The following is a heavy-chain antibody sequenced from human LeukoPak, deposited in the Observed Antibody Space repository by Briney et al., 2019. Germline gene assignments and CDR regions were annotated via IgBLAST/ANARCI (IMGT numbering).Heavy chain of an antibody. D-gene: IGHD4-17*01. J-gene: IGHJ4*02. CDR1: GGSIDTYY. CDR3: ARGRGDYGDYMDS. Sequence: PSETLSLTCTVSGGSIDTYYWSWFRQPPGKTLKWIGYINFSWSTNYNPSLKSRVTLSVDTSKNELALKLSSVTAADTAVYYCARGRGDYGDYMDSWGQGTLVIVSS. CDR2: INFSWST. V-gene: IGHV4-59*01.